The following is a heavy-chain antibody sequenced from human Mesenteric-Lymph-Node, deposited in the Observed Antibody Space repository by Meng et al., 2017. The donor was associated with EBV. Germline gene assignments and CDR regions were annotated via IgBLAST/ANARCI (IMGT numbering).Heavy chain of an antibody. CDR2: IYSGGST. CDR1: GFTVSSNY. V-gene: IGHV3-53*01. J-gene: IGHJ4*02. Sequence: VQLVGSGGGLIQPGGSLRLSCAASGFTVSSNYMSWVRQAPEKGLEWVSVIYSGGSTDYADSVKGRFTISRDNSKNTLYLQMNSLRADDTAVYYCARDLGGYYAGALTGWGQGTLVTVSS. CDR3: ARDLGGYYAGALTG. D-gene: IGHD3-3*01.